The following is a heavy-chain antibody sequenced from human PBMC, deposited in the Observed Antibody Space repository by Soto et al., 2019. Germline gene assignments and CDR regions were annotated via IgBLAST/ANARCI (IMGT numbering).Heavy chain of an antibody. D-gene: IGHD3-9*01. CDR2: ISGSGGST. Sequence: PGGSLRLSCAASGFTFSSYAMSWVRQAPGKGLEWVSAISGSGGSTYYADSVKGRFTISRDNSKNTLYLQMNSLRAEDTAVYYCASGPYYDILTGQNYYYYMDVWGKGTTVTVSS. V-gene: IGHV3-23*01. J-gene: IGHJ6*03. CDR3: ASGPYYDILTGQNYYYYMDV. CDR1: GFTFSSYA.